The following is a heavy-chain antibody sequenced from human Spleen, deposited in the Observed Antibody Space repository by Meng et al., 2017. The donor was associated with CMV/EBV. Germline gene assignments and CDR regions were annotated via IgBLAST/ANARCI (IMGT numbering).Heavy chain of an antibody. CDR3: ARTSDSGWSYFDY. V-gene: IGHV1-69*02. CDR1: GGTLSTYP. CDR2: VIPILGVT. D-gene: IGHD6-13*01. Sequence: SVKVSCKASGGTLSTYPINWVRQAPGQGLEWMGNVIPILGVTNYAQMFQGRVSITADKSTNTAYMELSSLTSEDTAMYFCARTSDSGWSYFDYWGQGTLVTVSS. J-gene: IGHJ4*02.